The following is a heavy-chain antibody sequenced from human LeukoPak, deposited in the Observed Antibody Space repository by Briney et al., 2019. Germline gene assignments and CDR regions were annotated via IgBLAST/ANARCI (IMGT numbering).Heavy chain of an antibody. V-gene: IGHV3-30-3*01. D-gene: IGHD3-10*01. CDR1: GFTFGSYA. J-gene: IGHJ1*01. Sequence: GGSLRLSCAASGFTFGSYAMHWVRQAPGRGLEWVAVISYDGSNKYYADSVKGRFTISRDNSKNTLYLQMNSLRAEDTAVYYCARDRARYYYGPGSYYFQHWGQGTLVTVSS. CDR2: ISYDGSNK. CDR3: ARDRARYYYGPGSYYFQH.